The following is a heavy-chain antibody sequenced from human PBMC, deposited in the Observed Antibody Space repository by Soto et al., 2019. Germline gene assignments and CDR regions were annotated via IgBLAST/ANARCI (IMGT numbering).Heavy chain of an antibody. J-gene: IGHJ6*02. V-gene: IGHV3-11*06. Sequence: GGSLSLSCAASGFTFSDYYMSWIRQAPGKGLEWVSYISSSSSYTNYADSVKGRFTISRDNAKNSLYLQMNSLRAEDTAVYYCARELVVINPEHYYYYGMDVWGQGTTVTVSS. D-gene: IGHD3-22*01. CDR2: ISSSSSYT. CDR1: GFTFSDYY. CDR3: ARELVVINPEHYYYYGMDV.